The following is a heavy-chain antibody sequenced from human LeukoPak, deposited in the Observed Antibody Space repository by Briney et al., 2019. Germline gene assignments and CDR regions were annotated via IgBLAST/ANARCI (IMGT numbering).Heavy chain of an antibody. Sequence: GESLKISCKGSGYSFSSYWIVWVRQMPGKGLEWMGMIYPGDSDTRYSPSFQGQVTISADKSISTAYLQWSSLKASDTAMYYCATRAYCGGDCYLDYWGQGTLVTVSS. J-gene: IGHJ4*02. CDR1: GYSFSSYW. CDR2: IYPGDSDT. V-gene: IGHV5-51*01. D-gene: IGHD2-21*02. CDR3: ATRAYCGGDCYLDY.